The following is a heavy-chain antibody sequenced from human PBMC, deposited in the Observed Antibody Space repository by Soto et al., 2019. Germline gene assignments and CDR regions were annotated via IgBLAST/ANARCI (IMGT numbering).Heavy chain of an antibody. CDR2: IKSETDGGTT. D-gene: IGHD3-22*01. CDR3: TTEYYDSSGLLT. CDR1: GFTFSSYA. V-gene: IGHV3-15*07. J-gene: IGHJ5*02. Sequence: GGSLRLSCAASGFTFSSYAMNWVRQAPGKGLEWVGRIKSETDGGTTDYVAPVKGRFTISRDDSKNTLHLQMNRLETEDTAVYYCTTEYYDSSGLLTWGRGALVTVSS.